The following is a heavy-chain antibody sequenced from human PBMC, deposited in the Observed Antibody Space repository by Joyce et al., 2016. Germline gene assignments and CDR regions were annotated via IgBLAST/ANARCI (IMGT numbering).Heavy chain of an antibody. V-gene: IGHV5-51*01. D-gene: IGHD5-12*01. Sequence: VQLVQSGAEIKTPGESLKISCQGFRYSFSTHWIGWVRQMPGKGLEWVGVIYPDDSEIRYRPSFQGQDTISADKSISTAYLQWSSLKASDTAIYYCARQNYDYDAFDIWGQGTMVTVSS. CDR3: ARQNYDYDAFDI. CDR1: RYSFSTHW. J-gene: IGHJ3*02. CDR2: IYPDDSEI.